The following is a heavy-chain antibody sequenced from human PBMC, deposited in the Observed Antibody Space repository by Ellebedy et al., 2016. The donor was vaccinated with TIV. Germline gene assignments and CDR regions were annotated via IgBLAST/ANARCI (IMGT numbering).Heavy chain of an antibody. CDR3: ARDEMPPPIAAASDYYYYGMDV. V-gene: IGHV3-7*01. D-gene: IGHD6-13*01. Sequence: GESLKISCAASGFTFSSYTLNWVRQAPGKGLEWVAHIKTDGSETYYADSVKGRFTISRNNSKNTLYLQMNSLRAEDTAVYYCARDEMPPPIAAASDYYYYGMDVWGQGTTVTVSS. CDR2: IKTDGSET. J-gene: IGHJ6*02. CDR1: GFTFSSYT.